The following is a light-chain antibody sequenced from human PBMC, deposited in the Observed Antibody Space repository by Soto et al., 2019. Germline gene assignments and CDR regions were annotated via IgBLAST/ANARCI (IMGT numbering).Light chain of an antibody. J-gene: IGKJ2*01. Sequence: EIVMTQSPATLSVSPGERATLSCRASQSVSSNLAWYQQKPGQAPRLLINGASTRATGIPARFSGSGSGTEFTLTISSLQSEDFAVYYCQQYKKWPPMYTFGQGTKLEIK. V-gene: IGKV3-15*01. CDR2: GAS. CDR3: QQYKKWPPMYT. CDR1: QSVSSN.